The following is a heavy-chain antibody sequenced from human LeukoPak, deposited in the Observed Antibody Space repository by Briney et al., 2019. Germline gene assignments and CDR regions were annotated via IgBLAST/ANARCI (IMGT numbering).Heavy chain of an antibody. CDR3: VSTRGYAYGYN. CDR2: IYTDGTT. Sequence: GGSLSLSCTPSGFTVNSNYMSWVRQAPGKGLEWVSVIYTDGTTYYADSVKGRFTISRDNSKNTLYLQMNSLSAEDTAVYYCVSTRGYAYGYNWGQGTLVTVSS. CDR1: GFTVNSNY. V-gene: IGHV3-53*01. J-gene: IGHJ4*02. D-gene: IGHD3-16*01.